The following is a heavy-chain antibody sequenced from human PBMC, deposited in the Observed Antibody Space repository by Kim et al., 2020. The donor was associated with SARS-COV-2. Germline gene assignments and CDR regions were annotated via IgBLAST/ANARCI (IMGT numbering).Heavy chain of an antibody. J-gene: IGHJ4*02. V-gene: IGHV3-30-3*01. Sequence: GGSLRLSCAASGFTVHWVRQAPGKGLEWVAAISGDGNSKYYADSVKGRFTISRDNSKDTVDVQMNSLRAEDTAVYYCATEGPFSSGRCGYFDYWGQGTLV. CDR3: ATEGPFSSGRCGYFDY. CDR2: ISGDGNSK. CDR1: GFT. D-gene: IGHD6-25*01.